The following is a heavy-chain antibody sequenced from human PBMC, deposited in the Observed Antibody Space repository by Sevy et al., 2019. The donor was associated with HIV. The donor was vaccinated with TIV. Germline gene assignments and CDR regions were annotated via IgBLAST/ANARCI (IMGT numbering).Heavy chain of an antibody. CDR1: GFTFAKYS. CDR2: FSFGCGRI. CDR3: AREGCTQPHDY. J-gene: IGHJ4*02. V-gene: IGHV3-23*01. Sequence: GGSLRLSCAASGFTFAKYSMSWVRQAPGKGLEWVSTFSFGCGRINYADSVKGRFTISRDDSKNTLFLQMNSLRAEDTATYFCAREGCTQPHDYWGQGPWSPSPQ. D-gene: IGHD2-8*01.